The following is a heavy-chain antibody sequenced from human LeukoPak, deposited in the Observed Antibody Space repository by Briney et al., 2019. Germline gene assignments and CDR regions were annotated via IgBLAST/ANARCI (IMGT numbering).Heavy chain of an antibody. J-gene: IGHJ4*02. CDR3: ARVRGLLQLWLQFDY. D-gene: IGHD2-15*01. CDR2: ISYDGNNE. CDR1: GFTFSSYA. Sequence: GGSLRLSCATSGFTFSSYAIHWVRQAPGKGLEWVAVISYDGNNEYYADSVKGRFTISRDNSKNTLYLQMDSLRTDDTAIYYCARVRGLLQLWLQFDYWGQGTLVTVSS. V-gene: IGHV3-30*04.